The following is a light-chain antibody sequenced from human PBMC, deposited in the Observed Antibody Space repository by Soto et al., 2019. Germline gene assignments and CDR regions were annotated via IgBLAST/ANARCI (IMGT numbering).Light chain of an antibody. J-gene: IGKJ1*01. CDR3: QQYNNWPSWT. Sequence: EIVMTQSPATLSVSPGERATLSCRASQSVSSKVAWYQQKPGQAPRLLIYGASTRATGISARFSGSGSGTEFTLTISSLQSEDFAVYYCQQYNNWPSWTFGQGTKVEIK. CDR1: QSVSSK. CDR2: GAS. V-gene: IGKV3-15*01.